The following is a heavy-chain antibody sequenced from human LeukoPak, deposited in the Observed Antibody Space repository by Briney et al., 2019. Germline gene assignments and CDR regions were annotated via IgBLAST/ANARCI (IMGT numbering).Heavy chain of an antibody. Sequence: ASVKVSCKASGYTFTSYDINWVRQATGQGLEWMGWMNPNSGNTGYAQKFQGRVTMTRNTSISTAYMELSSLRSEDTAVYYCARTCSSTSCYSGSPNNWFDPWGQGTLVTVSS. V-gene: IGHV1-8*01. CDR3: ARTCSSTSCYSGSPNNWFDP. D-gene: IGHD2-2*01. CDR2: MNPNSGNT. CDR1: GYTFTSYD. J-gene: IGHJ5*02.